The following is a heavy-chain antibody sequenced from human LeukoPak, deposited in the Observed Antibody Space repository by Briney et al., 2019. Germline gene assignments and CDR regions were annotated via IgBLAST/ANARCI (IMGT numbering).Heavy chain of an antibody. V-gene: IGHV1-69*13. CDR3: ARGKGIAVAASFDY. CDR2: IIPIFGTE. J-gene: IGHJ4*02. D-gene: IGHD6-19*01. CDR1: GGTFSSYA. Sequence: SVKVSCKASGGTFSSYAMSWVRQAPGKGLEWMGGIIPIFGTENYAQKFQGRVPITADESTSTAYMELSSLRSEDTTVYYCARGKGIAVAASFDYWGQGTLVTVSS.